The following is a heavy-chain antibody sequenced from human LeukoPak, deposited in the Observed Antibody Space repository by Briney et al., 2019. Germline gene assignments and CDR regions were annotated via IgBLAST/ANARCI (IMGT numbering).Heavy chain of an antibody. Sequence: GRSLRLSCAASGFTFSSYGMHGVRQAPGKGLEWVAVIWYDGSNKYYADSVKGRFTISRDNPKNTLYLQMNSLRAEDTAVYYCAKTITPPYYYDNSGYYDAFDIWGQGTMVTVSS. D-gene: IGHD3-22*01. V-gene: IGHV3-33*03. CDR2: IWYDGSNK. CDR1: GFTFSSYG. CDR3: AKTITPPYYYDNSGYYDAFDI. J-gene: IGHJ3*02.